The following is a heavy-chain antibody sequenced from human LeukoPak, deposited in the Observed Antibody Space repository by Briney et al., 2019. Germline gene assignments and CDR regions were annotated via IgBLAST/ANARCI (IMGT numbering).Heavy chain of an antibody. J-gene: IGHJ4*02. Sequence: GGSLRLSCAASGFTFSSYAMSWVRHAPGKGLEWVLAISGSGGSTYYADSVKGRFTISRDNSKNTLYLQMNSLRAEDTAVYYCAKVYYYGSGSYESLDYWGQGTLVTVSS. CDR2: ISGSGGST. V-gene: IGHV3-23*01. CDR3: AKVYYYGSGSYESLDY. CDR1: GFTFSSYA. D-gene: IGHD3-10*01.